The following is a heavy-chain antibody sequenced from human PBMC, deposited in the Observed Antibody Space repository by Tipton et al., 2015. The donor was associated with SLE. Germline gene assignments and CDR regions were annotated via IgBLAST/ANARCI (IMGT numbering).Heavy chain of an antibody. CDR1: GFTFSSYA. CDR3: ARGLPPGNTYGVVYFDY. D-gene: IGHD5-18*01. V-gene: IGHV3-64*02. CDR2: ISSNGGST. J-gene: IGHJ4*02. Sequence: SLRLSCAASGFTFSSYAMHWVRQAPGKGLEYVSSISSNGGSTYYADSVKGRFTISRDNSKNTLYLQMGSLRAEDTAVYYCARGLPPGNTYGVVYFDYWGQGTLVTVSS.